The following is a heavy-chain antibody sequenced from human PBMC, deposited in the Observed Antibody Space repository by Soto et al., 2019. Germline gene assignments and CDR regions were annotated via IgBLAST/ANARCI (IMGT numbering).Heavy chain of an antibody. CDR1: GFTFSSYT. V-gene: IGHV3-23*01. Sequence: PGGSLRLSCAASGFTFSSYTMSWVRQAPGKGLEWVSAISDNGGSTYYADSVKGRFTISSDNSKNTLYLHLNSLTAEDTAVYYCFASVPKPDDYWGQGTLVTVSS. CDR3: FASVPKPDDY. CDR2: ISDNGGST. D-gene: IGHD2-21*01. J-gene: IGHJ4*02.